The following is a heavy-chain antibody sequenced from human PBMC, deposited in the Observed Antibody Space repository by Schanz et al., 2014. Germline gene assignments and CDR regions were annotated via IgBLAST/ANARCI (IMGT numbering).Heavy chain of an antibody. CDR2: IKSKTDGGTT. V-gene: IGHV3-15*01. J-gene: IGHJ4*02. D-gene: IGHD6-19*01. Sequence: EVQLVESGGGLVQPGRSLRLSCAASGFTFSRYGMHWVRQAPGKGLEWVGRIKSKTDGGTTDYAAPVKGRFTISRDDSKNTLFLQMNSLKTEDTAVYYCTTYCDGGCAIDNWGQGALVTVSS. CDR1: GFTFSRYG. CDR3: TTYCDGGCAIDN.